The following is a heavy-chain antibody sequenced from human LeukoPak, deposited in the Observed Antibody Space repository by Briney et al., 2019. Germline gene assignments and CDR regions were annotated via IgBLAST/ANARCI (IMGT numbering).Heavy chain of an antibody. D-gene: IGHD6-6*01. Sequence: ASMRVSCKASGYTFSDNYIHWIRQAPGQGLEWMGLINPKNGDTNFAQTFQGRVTMTRDTSITTAYMGLSRLSSDDTAVYYCARGWQINSSGGFVDPWGQGTLVTVSS. J-gene: IGHJ5*02. CDR3: ARGWQINSSGGFVDP. CDR2: INPKNGDT. V-gene: IGHV1-2*02. CDR1: GYTFSDNY.